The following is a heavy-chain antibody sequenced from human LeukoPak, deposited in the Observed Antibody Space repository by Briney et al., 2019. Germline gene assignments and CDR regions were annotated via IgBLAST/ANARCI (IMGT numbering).Heavy chain of an antibody. Sequence: SETLSLTCTVSGGSISSYYWTWIRQPPGKGLEWIGYISYSGSTNYNPSLKSRVTISLYTSKNQFSLKLSSVTAADTAVYYCARTGSSYSSSSGWFDPWGQGTLVTVSS. V-gene: IGHV4-59*01. CDR1: GGSISSYY. CDR3: ARTGSSYSSSSGWFDP. CDR2: ISYSGST. D-gene: IGHD6-6*01. J-gene: IGHJ5*02.